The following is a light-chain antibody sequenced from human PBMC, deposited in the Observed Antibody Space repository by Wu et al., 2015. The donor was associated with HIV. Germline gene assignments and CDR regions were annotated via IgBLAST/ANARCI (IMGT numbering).Light chain of an antibody. CDR1: QTVGSN. V-gene: IGKV3-15*01. CDR3: QQYHNWPPWT. Sequence: EIVMTQSPATLSVSPGERATLSCRASQTVGSNLAWYQQKAGQTPRLLIYGASTRATGIPARFSGSGSGTEFTLTINNVQSEDLGIYYCQQYHNWPPWTFGQGTKVEIK. CDR2: GAS. J-gene: IGKJ1*01.